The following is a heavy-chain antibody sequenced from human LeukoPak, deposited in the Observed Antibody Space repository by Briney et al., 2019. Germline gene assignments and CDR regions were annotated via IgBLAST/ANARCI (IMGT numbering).Heavy chain of an antibody. D-gene: IGHD6-25*01. CDR1: GFTFSSYS. CDR3: ARENLAAAADY. CDR2: ISSGSTYI. J-gene: IGHJ4*02. Sequence: GGSLRLSCAASGFTFSSYSMDWVRQAPGKGLEWVSSISSGSTYIYYADSVKGRFTISRDNAKNTLYLQMNSLRLEDTAVYYCARENLAAAADYWGQGTVVTVSS. V-gene: IGHV3-21*01.